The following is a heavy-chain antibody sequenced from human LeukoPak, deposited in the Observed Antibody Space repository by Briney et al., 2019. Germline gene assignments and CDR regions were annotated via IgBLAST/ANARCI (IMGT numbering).Heavy chain of an antibody. Sequence: GGSLRLSCAASGFTFSDYYMSWIRQAPGKGLEWVSYISSSGSTIYYADSVKGRFTISRDNAKNSLYLQMNSLRAEDTAVYYCATGYSSSWSYCFDYWGQGTLVTVSS. CDR1: GFTFSDYY. CDR3: ATGYSSSWSYCFDY. CDR2: ISSSGSTI. D-gene: IGHD6-13*01. V-gene: IGHV3-11*04. J-gene: IGHJ4*02.